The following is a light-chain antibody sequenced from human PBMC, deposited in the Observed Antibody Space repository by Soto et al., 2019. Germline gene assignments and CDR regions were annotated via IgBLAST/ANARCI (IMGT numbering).Light chain of an antibody. CDR2: KAS. J-gene: IGKJ2*01. CDR1: QSISTW. V-gene: IGKV1-5*03. Sequence: DIQMTQSPSTLSASVGDRVTITCRASQSISTWLAWYQQKAGKAPKLLIYKASSLESGVPSRFSGSGSGTEFTLTISSLQPDDFATYYCQQYDSPSTFGQGTKLEIK. CDR3: QQYDSPST.